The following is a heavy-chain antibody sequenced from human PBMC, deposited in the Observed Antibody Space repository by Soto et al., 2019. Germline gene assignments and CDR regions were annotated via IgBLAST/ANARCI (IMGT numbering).Heavy chain of an antibody. V-gene: IGHV3-53*04. CDR2: LHSGGDT. Sequence: EVQLVESGGGLVQPGGSLRLSCVASGIPVSSNYMTWVRQAPGKGLEWVSVLHSGGDTYYANSVKGRFTISRHDSTNTLFLQMNNLTADDTAVYYWGSDGPYSYDPRMDVWGQGTTVAVS. CDR1: GIPVSSNY. D-gene: IGHD3-22*01. CDR3: GSDGPYSYDPRMDV. J-gene: IGHJ6*02.